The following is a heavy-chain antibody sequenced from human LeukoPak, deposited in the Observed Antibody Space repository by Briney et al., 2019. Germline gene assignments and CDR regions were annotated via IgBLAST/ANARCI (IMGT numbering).Heavy chain of an antibody. CDR3: ASLWLPAATYGMDV. D-gene: IGHD2-2*01. J-gene: IGHJ6*02. CDR1: GGSFSGYY. V-gene: IGHV4-34*01. Sequence: SETLSLTCAVYGGSFSGYYWSWIRQPPGKGLEWIGEINHSGSTNHNPSLKSRVTISVDTSKNQFSLKLSSVTAADTAVYYCASLWLPAATYGMDVWGQGTTVTVSS. CDR2: INHSGST.